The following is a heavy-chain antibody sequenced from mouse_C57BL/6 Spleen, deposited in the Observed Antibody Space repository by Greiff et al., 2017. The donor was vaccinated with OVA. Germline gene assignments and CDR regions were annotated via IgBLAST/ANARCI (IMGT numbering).Heavy chain of an antibody. CDR2: ISYDGSN. CDR1: GYSITSGYY. V-gene: IGHV3-6*01. CDR3: ARGGTTVVAPYYYAMDY. J-gene: IGHJ4*01. Sequence: EVQLQQSGPGLVKPSQSLSLTCSVTGYSITSGYYWNWIRQSPGNKLEWMGYISYDGSNNYNPSLKNRISITRDTSKNQFFLKLNSVTTEDTATYYCARGGTTVVAPYYYAMDYWGQGTSVTVSS. D-gene: IGHD1-1*01.